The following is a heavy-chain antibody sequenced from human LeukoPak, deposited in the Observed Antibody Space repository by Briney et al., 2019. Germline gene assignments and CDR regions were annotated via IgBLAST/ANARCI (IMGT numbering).Heavy chain of an antibody. CDR1: GFTFSSYA. CDR2: ISYDGSNK. Sequence: GGSLRLSCAASGFTFSSYAMHWVRQAPGKGLEWVAVISYDGSNKYYADSVKGRFTISRDNSKNTLYLQMNSLRAEDTAVYYCAKTYGSESSWWASADYYYYGMDVWGQGTTVTVSS. V-gene: IGHV3-30-3*01. D-gene: IGHD3-10*01. J-gene: IGHJ6*02. CDR3: AKTYGSESSWWASADYYYYGMDV.